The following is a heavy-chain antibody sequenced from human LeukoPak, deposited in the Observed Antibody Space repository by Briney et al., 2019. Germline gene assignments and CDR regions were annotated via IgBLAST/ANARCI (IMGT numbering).Heavy chain of an antibody. D-gene: IGHD6-13*01. J-gene: IGHJ4*02. CDR2: INPNSGGT. CDR3: ASNIAAAGGGGTG. V-gene: IGHV1-2*02. Sequence: GASVKVSCKASGYTFTSYYMHWVRQAPGQGLEWMGWINPNSGGTNYAQKFQGRVTMTRDTSISTAYMELSRLRSDDTAVYYCASNIAAAGGGGTGWGQGTLVTVSS. CDR1: GYTFTSYY.